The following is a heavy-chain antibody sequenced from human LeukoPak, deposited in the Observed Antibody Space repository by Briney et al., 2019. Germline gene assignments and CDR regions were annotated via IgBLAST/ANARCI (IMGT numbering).Heavy chain of an antibody. J-gene: IGHJ4*02. CDR1: VGTFSSYA. CDR2: IIPIFGTA. CDR3: ARSTPDQTTAVPLDY. D-gene: IGHD2-2*01. Sequence: SVKVSCKASVGTFSSYAISWVRQAPGQGLEWMGGIIPIFGTANYAQKFQGRVTITADESTSTAYMELSSLRSEDTAVYYCARSTPDQTTAVPLDYWGQGTLVTVSS. V-gene: IGHV1-69*13.